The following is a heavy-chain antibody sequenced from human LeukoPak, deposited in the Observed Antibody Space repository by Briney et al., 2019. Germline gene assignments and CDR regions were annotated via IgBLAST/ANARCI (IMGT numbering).Heavy chain of an antibody. J-gene: IGHJ4*02. D-gene: IGHD4-17*01. Sequence: PSETLSLTCAVYGGSFSGYYWSWIRQPPGKGLEWIGEINHSGSTNYNPFLKSRVTISVDTSKNQFSLKLSSVTAADTAVYYCARGSTVIPFDCWGQGTLVTVSS. CDR1: GGSFSGYY. CDR3: ARGSTVIPFDC. V-gene: IGHV4-34*01. CDR2: INHSGST.